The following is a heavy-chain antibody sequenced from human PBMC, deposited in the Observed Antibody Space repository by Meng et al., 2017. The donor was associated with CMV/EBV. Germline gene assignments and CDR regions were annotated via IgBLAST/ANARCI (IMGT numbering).Heavy chain of an antibody. V-gene: IGHV4-34*01. CDR3: ARGGPFDP. CDR2: INHSGST. J-gene: IGHJ5*02. Sequence: LTLTCAVYGGCFSGYCWSWIRQPPGKGLEWIGEINHSGSTNYNPSLKSRVTISVDTSKNQFSLKLSSVTAADTAVYYCARGGPFDPWGQGTLVTVSS. CDR1: GGCFSGYC.